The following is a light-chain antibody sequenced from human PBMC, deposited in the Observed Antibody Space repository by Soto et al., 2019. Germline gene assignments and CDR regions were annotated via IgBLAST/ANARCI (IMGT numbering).Light chain of an antibody. CDR2: VNSDGSH. Sequence: QSVLTQSPSASASLGASVKLTCTLSSGHSSYAIAWHQQQPEKGPRYLMKVNSDGSHSKGDGIPDRFSGSSSGAECYLTISSPQSEDEADYYCQTWGTGIRVFGGGTKLTVL. V-gene: IGLV4-69*01. CDR3: QTWGTGIRV. CDR1: SGHSSYA. J-gene: IGLJ3*02.